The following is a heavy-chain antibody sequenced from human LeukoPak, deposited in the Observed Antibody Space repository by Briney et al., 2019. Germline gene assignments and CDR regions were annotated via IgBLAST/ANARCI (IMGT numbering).Heavy chain of an antibody. Sequence: GGSLRLSCAASGFTFDDYAMHWVRQAPGKGLEWVAGISWSSGNIGYADSVKVRFTISRDNAENSLHLQMNSLRTEDTALYFCARDAWRRAFNYGMDVWGQGTTVAVSS. CDR3: ARDAWRRAFNYGMDV. J-gene: IGHJ6*02. CDR1: GFTFDDYA. CDR2: ISWSSGNI. D-gene: IGHD5-12*01. V-gene: IGHV3-9*01.